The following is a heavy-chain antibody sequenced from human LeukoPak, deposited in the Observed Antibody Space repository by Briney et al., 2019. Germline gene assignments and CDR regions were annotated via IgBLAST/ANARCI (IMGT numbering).Heavy chain of an antibody. J-gene: IGHJ1*01. CDR3: TTPAAGPRDEYSQY. CDR2: ISNDAKYI. D-gene: IGHD6-13*01. Sequence: GGSLRLSCAASGFTFSSYSMNWVRQAPGKGLEWVSSISNDAKYIYYADSLKGRFTVSRDNAKNSLYLQMNSLAVEDTAVYYCTTPAAGPRDEYSQYWGQGTLVTVSS. CDR1: GFTFSSYS. V-gene: IGHV3-21*01.